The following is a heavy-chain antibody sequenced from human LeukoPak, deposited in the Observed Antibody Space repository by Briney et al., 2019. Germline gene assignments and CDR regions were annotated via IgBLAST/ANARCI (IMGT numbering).Heavy chain of an antibody. V-gene: IGHV3-48*02. J-gene: IGHJ4*02. CDR1: GFTFSSYS. CDR2: ISSTSSTI. CDR3: ASSLRTDY. Sequence: GGSLRLSCAASGFTFSSYSMNWVRQAPGKGLEWLSYISSTSSTIYYADSVKGRFTISRDNAKNSLYLQMNSLRDEGTAVYYCASSLRTDYWGQGTLVTVSS. D-gene: IGHD3-10*01.